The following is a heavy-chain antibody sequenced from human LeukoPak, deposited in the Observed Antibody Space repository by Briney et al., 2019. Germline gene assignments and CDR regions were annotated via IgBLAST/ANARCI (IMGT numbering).Heavy chain of an antibody. Sequence: PGGSLRLSCAASGFTFSSYEMNWVRQAPGKGLEWVSYISSSGSTIYYADSVKGRFTISRDNAKNSLYLQMNSLRAEDTAVYYCASPYSSGWYEDWYFDLWGRGTLVTVSS. J-gene: IGHJ2*01. D-gene: IGHD6-19*01. CDR2: ISSSGSTI. V-gene: IGHV3-48*03. CDR1: GFTFSSYE. CDR3: ASPYSSGWYEDWYFDL.